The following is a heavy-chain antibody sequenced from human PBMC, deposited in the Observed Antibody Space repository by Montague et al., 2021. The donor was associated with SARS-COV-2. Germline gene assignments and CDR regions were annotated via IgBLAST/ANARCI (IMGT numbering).Heavy chain of an antibody. Sequence: SETLSLTCTVSGTSVRSYYWSWIRQPPGKGLEWIGNIYNSGSTNYNPSLKSRVTISIDTSKNQFSLKLSSVTAADAAVYYCARESTENSFDHSYYIDSWGQGTLVTVSA. CDR2: IYNSGST. J-gene: IGHJ4*02. V-gene: IGHV4-59*02. D-gene: IGHD1-7*01. CDR3: ARESTENSFDHSYYIDS. CDR1: GTSVRSYY.